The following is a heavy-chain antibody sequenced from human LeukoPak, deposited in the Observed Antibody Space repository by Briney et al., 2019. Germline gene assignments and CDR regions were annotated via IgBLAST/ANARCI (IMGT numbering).Heavy chain of an antibody. Sequence: GGSLRLSCAASGFTFSSYSMNWVRQAPGKGLEWVSYTSSSSDTIYYADSVKGRFTISRDNSKNTLYLQMNSLRAEDTAVYYCARVDCSSTSCETSYYYYGMDVWGQGTTVTVSS. CDR3: ARVDCSSTSCETSYYYYGMDV. V-gene: IGHV3-48*01. CDR1: GFTFSSYS. D-gene: IGHD2-2*01. CDR2: TSSSSDTI. J-gene: IGHJ6*02.